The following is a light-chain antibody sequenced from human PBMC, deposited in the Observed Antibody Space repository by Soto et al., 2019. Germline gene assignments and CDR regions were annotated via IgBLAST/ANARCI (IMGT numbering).Light chain of an antibody. J-gene: IGKJ2*01. V-gene: IGKV4-1*01. CDR2: WAS. Sequence: DIVMTQSPDSLAVSLGERATINCKSSQSVLHSTPTEYYLVWYQQQPGQPPKLLIYWASTLEAWVPDRFSGSGSGTDFTLTSSSLQAEDVAVYYWQQYYSTPHTFGQGTKLEIK. CDR3: QQYYSTPHT. CDR1: QSVLHSTPTEYY.